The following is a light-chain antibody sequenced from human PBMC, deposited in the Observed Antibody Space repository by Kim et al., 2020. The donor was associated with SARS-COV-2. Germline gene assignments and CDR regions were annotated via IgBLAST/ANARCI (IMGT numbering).Light chain of an antibody. Sequence: RVTISCTGSSSNIGARYDLHWYQQLPGTAPKLLSYGNSNRPSGVPDRFSGSKSGTSASLAITGLQAEDEADYYCQSYDSSLSGSGVFGTGTKVTVL. CDR2: GNS. J-gene: IGLJ1*01. CDR1: SSNIGARYD. V-gene: IGLV1-40*01. CDR3: QSYDSSLSGSGV.